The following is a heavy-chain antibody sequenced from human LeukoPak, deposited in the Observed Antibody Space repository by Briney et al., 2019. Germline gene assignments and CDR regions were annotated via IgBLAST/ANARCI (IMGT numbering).Heavy chain of an antibody. J-gene: IGHJ6*03. CDR3: ARLIELGYYYYYMDV. V-gene: IGHV4-59*01. CDR1: GGSISSYY. D-gene: IGHD3-16*01. Sequence: PSETLSLTCTVSGGSISSYYWSWIRQPPGKGLEWIGYIYYSGSTNYNPSLKSRVTISVDTSKNQFSLKLSSVTAADTAVYYCARLIELGYYYYYMDVWGKGTTVTVSS. CDR2: IYYSGST.